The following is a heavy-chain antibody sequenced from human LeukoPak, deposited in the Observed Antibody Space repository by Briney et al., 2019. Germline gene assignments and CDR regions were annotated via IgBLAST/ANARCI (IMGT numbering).Heavy chain of an antibody. Sequence: ASVKVSCKVSGYTLTELSMHWVRQAPGKGLEWMGGFDPEDGETIYAQKFQGRVTMTEDTSTDTAYMELSSLRSEDTAVYYCATSRISYDSSGYYPPFRYWGQGTLVTVSS. CDR1: GYTLTELS. CDR2: FDPEDGET. J-gene: IGHJ4*02. CDR3: ATSRISYDSSGYYPPFRY. V-gene: IGHV1-24*01. D-gene: IGHD3-22*01.